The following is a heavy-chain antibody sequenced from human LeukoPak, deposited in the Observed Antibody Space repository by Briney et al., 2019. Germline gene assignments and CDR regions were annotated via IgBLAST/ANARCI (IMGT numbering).Heavy chain of an antibody. D-gene: IGHD3-10*01. J-gene: IGHJ4*02. CDR2: IYVSGTT. CDR3: GRHAYGGSPPLS. CDR1: GFTFSSYA. Sequence: AGGSLRLSCAASGFTFSSYAMSWVRQAPGKRLEWLAFIYVSGTTFYAASVKGRFTISRDNAKNTVYLQMNNLRAEDTALYYCGRHAYGGSPPLSWGQGALVTVSS. V-gene: IGHV3-23*05.